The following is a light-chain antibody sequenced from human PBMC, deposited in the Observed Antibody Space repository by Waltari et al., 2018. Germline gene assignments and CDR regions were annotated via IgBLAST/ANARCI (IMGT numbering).Light chain of an antibody. J-gene: IGKJ1*01. V-gene: IGKV3-20*01. CDR1: QSVSSGY. CDR3: QQYGRSPLT. CDR2: GAS. Sequence: EIVLTQSPGTLPLSPGERATLSCRARQSVSSGYLAWYKQKPGQAPRLLIYGASSRATGIPDRFSGSGSGTDFTLTISRLEPEDFAVYYCQQYGRSPLTFGQGTKVEIK.